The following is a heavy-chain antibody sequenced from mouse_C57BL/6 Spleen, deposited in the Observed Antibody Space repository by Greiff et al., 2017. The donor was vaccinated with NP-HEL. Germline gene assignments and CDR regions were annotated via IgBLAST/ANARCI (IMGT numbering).Heavy chain of an antibody. CDR3: ARIMYYGSRADYYAMDY. CDR2: IWWDDDK. V-gene: IGHV8-8*01. J-gene: IGHJ4*01. Sequence: QVTLKVCGPGLLQPSQTLSLTCSFSGFSLSTFGMGVGWIRQPSGKGLEWLAHIWWDDDKYYHPALKSRPTISKDTSKNQVFLKIAHVDTADTATYYGARIMYYGSRADYYAMDYWGQGTSVTVSS. CDR1: GFSLSTFGMG. D-gene: IGHD1-1*01.